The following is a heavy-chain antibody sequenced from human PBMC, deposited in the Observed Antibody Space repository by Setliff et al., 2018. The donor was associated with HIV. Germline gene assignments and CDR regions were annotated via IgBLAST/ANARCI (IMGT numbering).Heavy chain of an antibody. CDR2: IDHSGTA. D-gene: IGHD2-21*01. Sequence: SETLSLTCAVYGGSLSSSYWTWIRQAPGKGLEWIGEIDHSGTANYNPSLKSRVTMSLDRSKRQFSLKLTSLTAADTAVYYCAGLSDFLDYWGRGNLVTVSS. V-gene: IGHV4-34*01. J-gene: IGHJ4*02. CDR3: AGLSDFLDY. CDR1: GGSLSSSY.